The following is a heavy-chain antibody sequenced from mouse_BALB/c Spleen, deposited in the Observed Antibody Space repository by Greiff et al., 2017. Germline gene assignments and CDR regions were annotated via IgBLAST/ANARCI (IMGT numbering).Heavy chain of an antibody. CDR3: AREEDYYGYHY. CDR1: GFTFSSYG. Sequence: EVKLMESGGGLVQPGGSLKLSCAASGFTFSSYGMSWVRQTPDKRLELVATINSNGGSTYYPDSVKGRFTISRDNAKNTLYLQMSSLKSEDTAMYYCAREEDYYGYHYWGQGTTLTVSS. CDR2: INSNGGST. J-gene: IGHJ2*01. V-gene: IGHV5-6-3*01. D-gene: IGHD1-2*01.